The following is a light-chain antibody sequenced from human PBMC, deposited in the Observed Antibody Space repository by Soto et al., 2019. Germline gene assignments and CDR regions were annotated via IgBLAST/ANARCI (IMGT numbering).Light chain of an antibody. CDR1: KLGDKF. J-gene: IGLJ2*01. Sequence: SYELTQPPSVSVSPGQTATITCSADKLGDKFTCWYQQKPGQPPVLVMYEDKKRPSWIPERFSGSSSGNTATLTISGTQAIDEADYYCQSWDSTTAIFGGGTKLTVL. V-gene: IGLV3-1*01. CDR3: QSWDSTTAI. CDR2: EDK.